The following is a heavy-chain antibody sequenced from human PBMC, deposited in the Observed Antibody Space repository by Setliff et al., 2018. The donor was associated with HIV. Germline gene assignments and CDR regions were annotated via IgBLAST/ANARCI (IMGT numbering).Heavy chain of an antibody. J-gene: IGHJ4*02. CDR1: SVSFSSYS. CDR2: LSYSGST. D-gene: IGHD2-15*01. V-gene: IGHV4-59*01. Sequence: SETLSLTCTVSSVSFSSYSWTWIRQPPGKGLEWIGYLSYSGSTSYNPSLKSRVAISLDTSTSKNEFSLKLTSVTAADTAVYFCARVHYSWDSFNYWGQGTLVTVSS. CDR3: ARVHYSWDSFNY.